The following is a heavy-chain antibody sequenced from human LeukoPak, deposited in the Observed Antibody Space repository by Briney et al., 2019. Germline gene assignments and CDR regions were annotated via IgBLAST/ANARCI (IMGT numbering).Heavy chain of an antibody. J-gene: IGHJ4*02. V-gene: IGHV1-2*02. CDR3: ARGDYYGSGSYSSHYFDY. CDR2: INPNSGGT. D-gene: IGHD3-10*01. CDR1: GYTFTGYY. Sequence: ASVKVSCKASGYTFTGYYMHWVRQAPGQGLEWMGWINPNSGGTNYAQKVQGRVTMTRDTSISTAYMELSRLRSDDTAVYYCARGDYYGSGSYSSHYFDYWGQGTLVTVSS.